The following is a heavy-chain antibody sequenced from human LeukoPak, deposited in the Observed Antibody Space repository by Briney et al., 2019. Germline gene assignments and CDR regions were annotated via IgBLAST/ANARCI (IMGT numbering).Heavy chain of an antibody. V-gene: IGHV4-59*11. D-gene: IGHD6-19*01. J-gene: IGHJ4*02. CDR2: IYYSGST. CDR1: GGSLRSHY. Sequence: SETLSLTCTLSGGSLRSHYWSWIQQPPGKALEGLGHIYYSGSTTYSPSLKSRLTISVDTSRNQFSLSLISVTAADTAVYYCARGGQLAVPDPFDSWGQGTLVTVSS. CDR3: ARGGQLAVPDPFDS.